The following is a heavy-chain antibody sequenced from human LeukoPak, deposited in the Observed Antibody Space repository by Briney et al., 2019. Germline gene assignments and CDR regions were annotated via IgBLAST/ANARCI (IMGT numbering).Heavy chain of an antibody. CDR3: ASIQGDAFDI. J-gene: IGHJ3*02. CDR2: IYYSGNT. CDR1: GGSISSYY. Sequence: SETLSLTCTVSGGSISSYYWSWIRQPPGKGLEWIGYIYYSGNTNYNPSLKSRVTMSVDTSKNQSSLKMSSVTAADTAVYYCASIQGDAFDIWGRGTMVTVSS. V-gene: IGHV4-59*01.